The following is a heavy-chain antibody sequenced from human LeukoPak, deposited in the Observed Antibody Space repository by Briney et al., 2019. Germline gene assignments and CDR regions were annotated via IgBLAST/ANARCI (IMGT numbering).Heavy chain of an antibody. Sequence: GGSLRLSCAASGFTFSSYTMSWVRQAPGKGPEWVSAISGSGDNTYYADSVKGRFTISRDNSKDTLYLQMNSLRAEDTAVYYCARGVIAAAGFFDYWGQGTLVTVSS. J-gene: IGHJ4*02. V-gene: IGHV3-23*01. D-gene: IGHD6-13*01. CDR3: ARGVIAAAGFFDY. CDR1: GFTFSSYT. CDR2: ISGSGDNT.